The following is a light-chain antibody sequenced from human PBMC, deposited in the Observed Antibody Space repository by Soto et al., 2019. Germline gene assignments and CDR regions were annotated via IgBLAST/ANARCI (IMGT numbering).Light chain of an antibody. V-gene: IGKV3-20*01. Sequence: EIVLTQFPGTLSLSPGERATLSCRASQSVTSTYLAWYQQKPGQAPRLLIYGASSRATGIPDRFSGSGSGTDFTLTISRLEPEDFAVYYCHQYGSSPPYTFGQGTKVEI. CDR2: GAS. J-gene: IGKJ2*01. CDR3: HQYGSSPPYT. CDR1: QSVTSTY.